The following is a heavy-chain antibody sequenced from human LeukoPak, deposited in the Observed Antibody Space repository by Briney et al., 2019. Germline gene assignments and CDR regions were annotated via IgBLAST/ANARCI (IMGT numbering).Heavy chain of an antibody. J-gene: IGHJ4*02. V-gene: IGHV4-34*01. D-gene: IGHD6-13*01. CDR1: GGSFSGYY. CDR2: MSHSGST. Sequence: PSETLSLTCAVYGGSFSGYYWSWIRQPPGKGLEWIGEMSHSGSTYYNPSLKSRVTISVDTSKNHLSLRPSSVTAADTAVYYCARGLGGSRTSDYWGQGTLVTVSS. CDR3: ARGLGGSRTSDY.